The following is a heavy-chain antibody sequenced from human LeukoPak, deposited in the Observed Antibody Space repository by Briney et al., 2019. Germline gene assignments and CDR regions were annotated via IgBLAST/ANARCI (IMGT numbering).Heavy chain of an antibody. CDR2: IFYTGST. J-gene: IGHJ3*02. CDR3: ARVNWGGFDI. D-gene: IGHD7-27*01. V-gene: IGHV4-59*11. CDR1: GGSISSHY. Sequence: SETLSLTCFVSGGSISSHYWTWIRQPPGKGLECIGDIFYTGSTTYSPSLKSRATISIETSKNQISLKLRSVAAADTAVYFCARVNWGGFDIWGQGTLATVSS.